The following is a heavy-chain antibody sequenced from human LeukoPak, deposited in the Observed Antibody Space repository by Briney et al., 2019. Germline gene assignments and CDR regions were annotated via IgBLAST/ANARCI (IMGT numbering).Heavy chain of an antibody. CDR2: INAGNGNT. D-gene: IGHD5-24*01. CDR3: ARDRAIRLQDWFDP. J-gene: IGHJ5*02. V-gene: IGHV1-3*01. CDR1: GYTFTSYA. Sequence: EASVKVSCKASGYTFTSYAMHWVRQAPGQRLEWMGWINAGNGNTKYSQKFQGRVTITRDTSASTAYMELSSLRSDDTAVYFCARDRAIRLQDWFDPWGQGTLVTVSS.